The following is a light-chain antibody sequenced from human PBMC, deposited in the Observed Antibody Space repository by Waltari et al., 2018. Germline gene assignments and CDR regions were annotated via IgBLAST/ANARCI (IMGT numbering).Light chain of an antibody. CDR1: SSHLGNYPH. J-gene: IGLJ3*02. V-gene: IGLV2-23*01. CDR3: CSYXGSRV. CDR2: EGT. Sequence: QSALPQPASVSGSPAQSITTPCTAPSSHLGNYPHDPCYQQHPAKTPKLILYEGTKRPSGVSNRFSGSKSGNTASLTISGLQAEDEADYYCCSYXGSRVFGGGTKLTVL.